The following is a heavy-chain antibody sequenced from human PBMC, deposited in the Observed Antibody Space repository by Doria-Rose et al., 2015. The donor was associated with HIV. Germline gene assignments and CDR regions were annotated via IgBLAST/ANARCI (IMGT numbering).Heavy chain of an antibody. Sequence: QVQLQESGPGVVKPSGTPSPTCAVSGGSISSSNWWSWVRQPPGKGLEWIGEIDHSGSIKYNPSLSSRVTISVDKSKNQFSLKLSSVTAVGTAVYYCARGGLVASGAFDIWGQGTMVTVSS. J-gene: IGHJ3*02. CDR2: IDHSGSI. V-gene: IGHV4-4*02. CDR3: ARGGLVASGAFDI. CDR1: GGSISSSNW. D-gene: IGHD5-12*01.